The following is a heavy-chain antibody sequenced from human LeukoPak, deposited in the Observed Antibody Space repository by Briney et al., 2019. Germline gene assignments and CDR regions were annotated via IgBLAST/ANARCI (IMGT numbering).Heavy chain of an antibody. CDR2: INPTGDST. V-gene: IGHV1-46*01. Sequence: GASVKVSCKASGYTFTNYYIHWVRQAPGQGLEWMGIINPTGDSTSYAQKFQARVTMTRDTSTDTVYMGLSSLRSEDTAVYYCARHPSPQLHHFDYWGQGTLVTVSS. D-gene: IGHD2-2*01. J-gene: IGHJ4*02. CDR3: ARHPSPQLHHFDY. CDR1: GYTFTNYY.